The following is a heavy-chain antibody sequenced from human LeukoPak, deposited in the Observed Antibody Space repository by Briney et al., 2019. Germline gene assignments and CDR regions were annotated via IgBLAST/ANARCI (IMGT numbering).Heavy chain of an antibody. V-gene: IGHV4-59*08. CDR2: IYYSGST. J-gene: IGHJ4*02. CDR3: ATSDSSSWQDFDY. D-gene: IGHD6-13*01. Sequence: SETLSLTCTVSGVSISSYYWSWIRQPPGKGLEWIGYIYYSGSTNYNPSLKSRVTISVDTSKNQFSLKLSSVTAADTAVYYCATSDSSSWQDFDYWGQGTLVTVSS. CDR1: GVSISSYY.